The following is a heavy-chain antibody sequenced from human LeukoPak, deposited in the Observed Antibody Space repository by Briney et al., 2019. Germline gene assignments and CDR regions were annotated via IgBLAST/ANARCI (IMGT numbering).Heavy chain of an antibody. CDR2: ISGSGGST. V-gene: IGHV3-23*01. CDR1: GFTFSSYA. CDR3: AKSNGYDSSGYSNYYYYGMDV. J-gene: IGHJ6*02. Sequence: GGSLRLSCAASGFTFSSYAMSWVRQAPGKGLEWVSAISGSGGSTYHADSVKGRFTISRDNSKNTLYLQMNSLRAEDTAVYYCAKSNGYDSSGYSNYYYYGMDVWGQGTTVTVSS. D-gene: IGHD3-22*01.